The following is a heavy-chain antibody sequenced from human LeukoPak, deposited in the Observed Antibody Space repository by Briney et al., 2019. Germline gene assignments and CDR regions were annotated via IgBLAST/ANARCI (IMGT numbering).Heavy chain of an antibody. CDR3: ETHNSHSRVDAHDT. J-gene: IGHJ3*02. CDR2: ISTSGIT. CDR1: GCSISSYSYY. Sequence: PSETLSLTCTVSGCSISSYSYYWGWIWQPAGKGLEWIGRISTSGITMYNPSLKSRVTISVDTSKNQFSLRLSSSTAADTAVYYCETHNSHSRVDAHDTSGQGTMVTVSS. V-gene: IGHV4-61*02. D-gene: IGHD2/OR15-2a*01.